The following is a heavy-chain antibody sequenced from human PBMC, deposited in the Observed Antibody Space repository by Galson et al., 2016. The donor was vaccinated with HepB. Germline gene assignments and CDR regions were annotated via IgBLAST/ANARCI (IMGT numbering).Heavy chain of an antibody. CDR3: GKHGGFDY. Sequence: SLRLSCAASGFTFSNYWMHWVRQAPGKGLEWVSRIDEFGTFISYADSVTGRFTIARDNSKNTLYLYMNSLRAGDTAVYYCGKHGGFDYWGQGALVTVSS. CDR2: IDEFGTFI. J-gene: IGHJ4*02. CDR1: GFTFSNYW. D-gene: IGHD3-16*01. V-gene: IGHV3-74*01.